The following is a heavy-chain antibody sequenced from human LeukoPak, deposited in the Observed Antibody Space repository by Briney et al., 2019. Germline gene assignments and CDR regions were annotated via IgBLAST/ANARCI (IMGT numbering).Heavy chain of an antibody. D-gene: IGHD2-2*01. CDR2: ISGSGGST. V-gene: IGHV3-23*01. CDR1: GFTFSSYA. CDR3: AKSQGDVAIHTRTSDY. Sequence: GGSLRLSCAASGFTFSSYAMSWVRQAPGKGLEWVSAISGSGGSTYYADSVKGRFTISRDNSKNTLYLQMNSLRAEDTAVYYCAKSQGDVAIHTRTSDYWGQGTLVTVSS. J-gene: IGHJ4*02.